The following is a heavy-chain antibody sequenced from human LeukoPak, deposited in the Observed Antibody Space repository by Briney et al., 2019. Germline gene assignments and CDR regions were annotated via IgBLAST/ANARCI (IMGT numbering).Heavy chain of an antibody. Sequence: GRSLRLSCSASGLTFSLYSMHWVRQAPGKGLEYVSGISTNGGSTYYADSVRGRFTISRDNSKNTLYLQMSTLRAEDTSVYYCVTERGIGVFNIGAKGKRVTVFS. CDR3: VTERGIGVFNI. CDR2: ISTNGGST. V-gene: IGHV3-64D*06. J-gene: IGHJ3*02. D-gene: IGHD2-8*01. CDR1: GLTFSLYS.